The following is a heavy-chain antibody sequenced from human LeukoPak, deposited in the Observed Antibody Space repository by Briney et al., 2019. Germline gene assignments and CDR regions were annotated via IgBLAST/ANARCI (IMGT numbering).Heavy chain of an antibody. CDR3: ARDPPQTWQWPDFDY. Sequence: SGGSLRLSCAASGFTFSSYSMNWVRQATGKGLEWVSSISSSSSYIYYADSVKGRFTISRDNAKNSLYLQMNSLRAEDTAVYYCARDPPQTWQWPDFDYWGQGTPVTVSS. V-gene: IGHV3-21*01. CDR2: ISSSSSYI. J-gene: IGHJ4*02. CDR1: GFTFSSYS. D-gene: IGHD6-19*01.